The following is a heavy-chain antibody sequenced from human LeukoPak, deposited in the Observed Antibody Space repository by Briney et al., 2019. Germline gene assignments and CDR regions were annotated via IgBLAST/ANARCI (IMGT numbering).Heavy chain of an antibody. CDR1: GFTFTDYA. J-gene: IGHJ5*02. CDR3: AKDQMVRGVLGP. Sequence: GGSLRLSCAASGFTFTDYAMSWVRQAPGKGLEWVSTVSGTGSSTYYADSVKGRFTISRDNSKNTLSLQMNSLRAEDTAVYYCAKDQMVRGVLGPWGQGILVTVSS. V-gene: IGHV3-23*01. CDR2: VSGTGSST. D-gene: IGHD3-10*01.